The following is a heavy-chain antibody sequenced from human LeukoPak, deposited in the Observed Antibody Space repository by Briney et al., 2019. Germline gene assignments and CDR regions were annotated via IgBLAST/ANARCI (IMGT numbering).Heavy chain of an antibody. CDR3: ARDPGAAAGT. V-gene: IGHV3-30-3*01. Sequence: PGRSLRLSCAASGFTFSSYAMHWVRQAPGKGLEWVAVISYDGSNKYYADSVKGRFTISRDNSKNTLYLQMNSLRAEDTAVYYCARDPGAAAGTWGQGTLVTVSS. J-gene: IGHJ5*02. CDR2: ISYDGSNK. CDR1: GFTFSSYA. D-gene: IGHD6-13*01.